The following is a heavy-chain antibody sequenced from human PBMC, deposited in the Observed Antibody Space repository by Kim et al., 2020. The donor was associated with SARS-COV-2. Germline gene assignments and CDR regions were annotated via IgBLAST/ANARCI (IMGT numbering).Heavy chain of an antibody. D-gene: IGHD1-26*01. CDR3: ARGIQWELLVY. CDR2: ISYSGST. CDR1: GGSVSSGSYY. Sequence: SETLSLTCTVSGGSVSSGSYYWSWVRQPPGKGLEWIGYISYSGSTNYNPSLKSRVTTSLDTSKNQFSLTLSSVTAADTAVYYCARGIQWELLVYWGQGTLVTVSS. J-gene: IGHJ4*02. V-gene: IGHV4-61*01.